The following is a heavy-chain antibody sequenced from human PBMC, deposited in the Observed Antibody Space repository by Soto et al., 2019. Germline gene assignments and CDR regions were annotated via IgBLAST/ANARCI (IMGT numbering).Heavy chain of an antibody. CDR1: GFTFSSYS. J-gene: IGHJ6*02. CDR2: ISSSSSTI. V-gene: IGHV3-48*02. CDR3: ARSGITIFGVVAPYSYYGMDV. Sequence: GGSLRLSCAASGFTFSSYSMNWVRQAPGKGLEWVSYISSSSSTIYYADSVKGRFTISRDNAKNSLYLQMNSLRDEDTAVYYCARSGITIFGVVAPYSYYGMDVWGHGTTVTVSS. D-gene: IGHD3-3*01.